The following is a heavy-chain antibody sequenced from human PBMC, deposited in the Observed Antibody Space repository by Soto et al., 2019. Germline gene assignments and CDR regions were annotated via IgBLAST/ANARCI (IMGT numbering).Heavy chain of an antibody. D-gene: IGHD3-3*01. CDR3: ARDFGSDFSDPAAVFDY. CDR2: ISPYNGHT. CDR1: GFFFNPYR. Sequence: GPVEVSCKGSGFFFNPYRTSWVGQGPGQTLESMGRISPYNGHTKYAQSFQGRVTMTTDTSTYTAYMELRSLRSDDPAVYYCARDFGSDFSDPAAVFDYLWQGTVLTVSS. J-gene: IGHJ4*02. V-gene: IGHV1-18*04.